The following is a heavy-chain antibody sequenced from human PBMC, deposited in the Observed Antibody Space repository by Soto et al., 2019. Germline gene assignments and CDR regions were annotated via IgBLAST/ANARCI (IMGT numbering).Heavy chain of an antibody. CDR1: GYTFTNDG. J-gene: IGHJ5*02. V-gene: IGHV1-18*04. CDR2: VSGYNDKT. Sequence: ASVKVSCKASGYTFTNDGSSLVRQAPGQGLEWVGWVSGYNDKTKSAQKFQGRVTMTTDTSTSTAYMELRSLRSDDTAVYYCARAQFYSGSGRYNNLMFDPWGQGIQVTVSS. CDR3: ARAQFYSGSGRYNNLMFDP. D-gene: IGHD3-10*01.